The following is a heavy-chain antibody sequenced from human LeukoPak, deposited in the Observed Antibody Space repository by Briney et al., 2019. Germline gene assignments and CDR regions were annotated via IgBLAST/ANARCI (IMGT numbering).Heavy chain of an antibody. CDR1: GFTFSSYG. J-gene: IGHJ4*02. CDR2: IGYDGSNK. D-gene: IGHD5-12*01. Sequence: PGGSLRLSCAASGFTFSSYGMHWVRQAPGKGLEWGAFIGYDGSNKYYADSVKGRFTISRDSSKNTLYLQMNSLRAEDTAVYYCAKAGIVATIGLDYWGQGTLVTVSS. CDR3: AKAGIVATIGLDY. V-gene: IGHV3-30*02.